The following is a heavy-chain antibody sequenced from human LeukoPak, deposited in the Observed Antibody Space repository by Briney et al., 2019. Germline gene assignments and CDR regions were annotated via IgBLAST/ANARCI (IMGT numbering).Heavy chain of an antibody. D-gene: IGHD5-18*01. Sequence: GGSLRLSCAASGFTFTNHGFHWVSQAPGKGLEWVALIWYDGSKKVYVDSVKGRFTISRDNSKNTLYLQMNSLRAEDTAVYYCAKRDTTMAKGAFDIWGQGTTVTVSS. CDR2: IWYDGSKK. CDR1: GFTFTNHG. CDR3: AKRDTTMAKGAFDI. V-gene: IGHV3-33*06. J-gene: IGHJ3*02.